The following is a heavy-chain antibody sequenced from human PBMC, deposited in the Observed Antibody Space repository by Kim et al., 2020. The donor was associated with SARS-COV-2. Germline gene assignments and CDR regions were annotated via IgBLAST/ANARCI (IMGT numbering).Heavy chain of an antibody. CDR1: GGSISSGGYY. CDR3: ARTGITGTTGGVFDY. D-gene: IGHD1-20*01. J-gene: IGHJ4*02. V-gene: IGHV4-31*03. CDR2: IYYSGST. Sequence: SETLSLTCTVSGGSISSGGYYWSWIRQHPGKGLGWIGYIYYSGSTYYNPSLKSRVTISVDTSKNQFSLKLSSVTAADTAVYYCARTGITGTTGGVFDYWGQGTLVTVSS.